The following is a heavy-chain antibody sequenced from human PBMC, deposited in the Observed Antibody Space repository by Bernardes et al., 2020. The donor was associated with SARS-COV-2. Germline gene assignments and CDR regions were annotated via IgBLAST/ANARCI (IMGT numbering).Heavy chain of an antibody. Sequence: SETLSLTCTVSGGSISSGSYYWSWIRQPAGKGLEWIGRIYTSGSTNYNPSLKSRVTISVDTSKNQFSLKLSSVTAADTAVYYCARGGQLVLYYYYYGMDVWGQGTTVTVSS. CDR3: ARGGQLVLYYYYYGMDV. CDR1: GGSISSGSYY. J-gene: IGHJ6*02. V-gene: IGHV4-61*02. CDR2: IYTSGST. D-gene: IGHD6-13*01.